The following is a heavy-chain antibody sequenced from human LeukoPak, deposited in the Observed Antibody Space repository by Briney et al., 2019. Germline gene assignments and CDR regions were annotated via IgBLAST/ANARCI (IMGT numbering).Heavy chain of an antibody. Sequence: PGGSLRLSCAASGFTFSSYGMHWVRQAPGKGLEWVAAIWYDGSNKYYADSVKGRFTISRDNSKNTLYLQMNSLRAEDTAVYYCARYWRGYFDYWGQGTLVTVSS. J-gene: IGHJ4*02. CDR1: GFTFSSYG. CDR2: IWYDGSNK. D-gene: IGHD3-3*01. V-gene: IGHV3-33*01. CDR3: ARYWRGYFDY.